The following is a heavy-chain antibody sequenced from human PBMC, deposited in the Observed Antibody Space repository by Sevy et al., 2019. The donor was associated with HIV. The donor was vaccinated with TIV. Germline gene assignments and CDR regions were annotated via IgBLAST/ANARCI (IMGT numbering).Heavy chain of an antibody. CDR2: LSFGCGEI. Sequence: ETLSLTCDVYGGSFSGYYWSWIRQPPGKGLEWVSTLSFGCGEINHADSVKGRFTISRDNSKNSLYLQMNNLRAEDTAVYYCAREGCTKPHDYWGQGTLVTVSS. CDR3: AREGCTKPHDY. V-gene: IGHV3-23*01. D-gene: IGHD2-8*01. J-gene: IGHJ4*02. CDR1: GGSFSGYY.